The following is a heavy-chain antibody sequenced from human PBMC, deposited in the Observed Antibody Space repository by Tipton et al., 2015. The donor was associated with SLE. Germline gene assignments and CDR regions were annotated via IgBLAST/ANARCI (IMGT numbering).Heavy chain of an antibody. D-gene: IGHD6-13*01. CDR1: GYRFTTYW. CDR2: IYPGDSDT. J-gene: IGHJ4*02. V-gene: IGHV5-51*03. CDR3: GRGYSSSRYPYYFDY. Sequence: QLVQSGAEVKKPGESLKISCKGSGYRFTTYWIGWVRQMPGKGLEWMGIIYPGDSDTRYSPPFQGQVTISADKSISTAYLQWSSLKASDTAMYYCGRGYSSSRYPYYFDYWGQGTLVTVSS.